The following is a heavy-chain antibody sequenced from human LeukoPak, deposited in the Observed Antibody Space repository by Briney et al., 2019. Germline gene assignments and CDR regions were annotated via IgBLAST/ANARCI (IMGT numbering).Heavy chain of an antibody. V-gene: IGHV3-23*01. CDR3: AKDRGWVVVVPAAYPEYYFDY. J-gene: IGHJ4*02. CDR1: GFTFSSYA. CDR2: ISGSGGST. D-gene: IGHD2-2*01. Sequence: GGSLRLSCAASGFTFSSYAMSWVRQAPGKGLEWVSAISGSGGSTYYADSVKGRFTISRDNSKNTLYLQMNSLRAEDTAVYYCAKDRGWVVVVPAAYPEYYFDYWGQGTLVTVSS.